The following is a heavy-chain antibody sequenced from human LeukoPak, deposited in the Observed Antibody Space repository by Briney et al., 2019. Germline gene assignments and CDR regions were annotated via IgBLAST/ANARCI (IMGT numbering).Heavy chain of an antibody. CDR3: ARDRAAAGIFVADDAFDI. J-gene: IGHJ3*02. CDR1: GYTFTSYA. CDR2: INAGNGNT. D-gene: IGHD6-13*01. Sequence: ASVKVSCKASGYTFTSYAMHWVRQAPGQRLEWMGWINAGNGNTKYSQEFQGRVTITRDTSASTAYMELSSLRSEDMAVYYCARDRAAAGIFVADDAFDIWGQGTMVTVSS. V-gene: IGHV1-3*03.